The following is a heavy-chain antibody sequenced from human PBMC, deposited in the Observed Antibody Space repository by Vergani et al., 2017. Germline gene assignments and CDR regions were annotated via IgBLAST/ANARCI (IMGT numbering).Heavy chain of an antibody. CDR1: GYSLTELS. Sequence: QVQLIQSGAEVKKPGASVKVSCKVSGYSLTELSMHWVRQAPGKGLEWMGGFDPEDGETIYAQKFQGRVTMTEDTSTDTAYMELSSLRSEDTAVYFCAKDVRDYNLGSGTYSTTFDYWGQGTLVTVSS. J-gene: IGHJ4*02. CDR3: AKDVRDYNLGSGTYSTTFDY. CDR2: FDPEDGET. V-gene: IGHV1-24*01. D-gene: IGHD3-10*01.